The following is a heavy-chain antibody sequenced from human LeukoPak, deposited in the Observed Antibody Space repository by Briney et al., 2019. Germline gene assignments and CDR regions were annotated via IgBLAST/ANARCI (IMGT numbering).Heavy chain of an antibody. Sequence: SVKVSCKASGGTFSSYAISWVRQAPGQGLEWMGGIIPIFGTANYAQKFQGRVTITADESTSTAYMELSSLRSEDTAVCYCARLMYYYDSSGYTHDAFDIRGQGTMVTVSS. D-gene: IGHD3-22*01. CDR3: ARLMYYYDSSGYTHDAFDI. CDR2: IIPIFGTA. V-gene: IGHV1-69*13. J-gene: IGHJ3*02. CDR1: GGTFSSYA.